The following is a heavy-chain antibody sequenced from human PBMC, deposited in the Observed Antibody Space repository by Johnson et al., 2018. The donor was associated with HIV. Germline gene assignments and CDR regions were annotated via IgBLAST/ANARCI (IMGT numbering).Heavy chain of an antibody. CDR2: ISTNGFLT. Sequence: VQLVESGGGVVQPGRSLRLSCAASGFTFSSYAMHWVRQAPGKGLEYVSAISTNGFLTYYANSVKGRFTISRDNSKNTLYLQMNSLRAEDTAVYYCARGKYSGSFTSPDAFDIWGQGTMVTVSS. V-gene: IGHV3-64*01. CDR1: GFTFSSYA. CDR3: ARGKYSGSFTSPDAFDI. D-gene: IGHD1-26*01. J-gene: IGHJ3*02.